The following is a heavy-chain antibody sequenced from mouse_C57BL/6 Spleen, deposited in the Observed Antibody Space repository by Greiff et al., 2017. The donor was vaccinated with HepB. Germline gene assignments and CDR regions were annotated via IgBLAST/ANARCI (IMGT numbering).Heavy chain of an antibody. Sequence: VQLQQSGAELVRPGASVKLSCKASGYTFTDYYINWVKQRPGQGLEWIARIYPGSGNTYYNEKFKGKATLTAEKSSSTAYMQLSSLTSEDSAVYFCARCGYDGNYWYFDVWGTGTTVTVSS. CDR3: ARCGYDGNYWYFDV. V-gene: IGHV1-76*01. CDR2: IYPGSGNT. D-gene: IGHD2-3*01. CDR1: GYTFTDYY. J-gene: IGHJ1*03.